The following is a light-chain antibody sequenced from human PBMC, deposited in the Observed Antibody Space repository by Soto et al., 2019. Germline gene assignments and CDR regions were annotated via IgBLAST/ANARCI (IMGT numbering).Light chain of an antibody. V-gene: IGLV2-14*01. J-gene: IGLJ3*02. CDR2: EVS. CDR1: SSDVGGYKY. Sequence: QSALTQPASMSGSPGQSITISCTGTSSDVGGYKYVSWYQQHPGKAPKLMIYEVSNRPSGVSDRFSGSKSGNTASLTISGLQAEDEADYYCSSYTSSGTWVFGGGTKLTVL. CDR3: SSYTSSGTWV.